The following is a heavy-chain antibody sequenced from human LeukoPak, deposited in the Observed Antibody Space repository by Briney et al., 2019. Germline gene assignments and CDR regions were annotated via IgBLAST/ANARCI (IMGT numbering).Heavy chain of an antibody. V-gene: IGHV3-21*01. CDR1: GFTFSSYS. CDR3: ARDPERRRYYGMDV. D-gene: IGHD1-14*01. Sequence: PGGSLRLSCAASGFTFSSYSMSWVRQAPGKGLEWVSSISSSSSYIYYADSVKGRFTISRDNAKNSLYLQMNSLRAEDTAVYYCARDPERRRYYGMDVWGQGTTVTVSS. CDR2: ISSSSSYI. J-gene: IGHJ6*02.